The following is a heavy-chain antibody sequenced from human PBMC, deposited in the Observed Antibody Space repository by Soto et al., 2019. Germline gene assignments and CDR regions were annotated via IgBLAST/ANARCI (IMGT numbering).Heavy chain of an antibody. CDR2: ISYDGSNK. D-gene: IGHD5-12*01. CDR1: GFTFSSYG. J-gene: IGHJ3*02. Sequence: PGGSLRLSCAASGFTFSSYGMHWVRQAPGKGLEWVAVISYDGSNKYYADSVKGRFTISRDNSKNTLYLQMNSLRAEDTAVYYCAKLVADDAFDIWGQGTMVTVSS. V-gene: IGHV3-30*18. CDR3: AKLVADDAFDI.